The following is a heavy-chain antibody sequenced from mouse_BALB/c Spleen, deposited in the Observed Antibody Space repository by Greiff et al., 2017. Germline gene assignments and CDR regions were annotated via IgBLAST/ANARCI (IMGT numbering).Heavy chain of an antibody. CDR3: ATSTMITTLFAY. V-gene: IGHV2-9*02. J-gene: IGHJ3*01. CDR1: GFSLTSYG. CDR2: IWAGGST. D-gene: IGHD2-4*01. Sequence: VNVVESGPGLVAPSQSLSITCTVSGFSLTSYGVHWVRQPPGKGLEWLGVIWAGGSTNYNSALMSRLSISKDNSKSQVFLKMNSLQTDDTAMYYCATSTMITTLFAYWGQGTLVTVSA.